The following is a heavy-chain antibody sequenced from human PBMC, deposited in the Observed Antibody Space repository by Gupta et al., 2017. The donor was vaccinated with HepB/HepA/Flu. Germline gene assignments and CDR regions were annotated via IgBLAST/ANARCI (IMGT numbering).Heavy chain of an antibody. CDR2: IKSKTDDETA. CDR3: TTFFYGSSGDYIDY. CDR1: GFTFSDAW. J-gene: IGHJ4*02. D-gene: IGHD3-22*01. Sequence: EVQLVESGGGFVKPGGSLRLSCGASGFTFSDAWLTWVRKAPGKGLEWVGRIKSKTDDETAHYAAPVKGRFTISRDDSKNTLYLQMNSLKTEDTAMYYCTTFFYGSSGDYIDYWGQGTLVTVSS. V-gene: IGHV3-15*01.